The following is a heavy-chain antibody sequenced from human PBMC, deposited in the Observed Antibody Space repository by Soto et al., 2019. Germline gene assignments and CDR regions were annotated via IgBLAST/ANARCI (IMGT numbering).Heavy chain of an antibody. V-gene: IGHV1-8*01. D-gene: IGHD3-10*01. CDR3: ARHHLGDGSGTYFYWFDP. CDR2: MNPNSGNT. J-gene: IGHJ5*02. CDR1: GYTFTSYD. Sequence: GASVKVSCKASGYTFTSYDINWVRQATGQGLEWMGWMNPNSGNTGYAQKFQGRVTMTRNTSISTAYMELSSLRSEDTAVYYCARHHLGDGSGTYFYWFDPWGQGTLVTVSS.